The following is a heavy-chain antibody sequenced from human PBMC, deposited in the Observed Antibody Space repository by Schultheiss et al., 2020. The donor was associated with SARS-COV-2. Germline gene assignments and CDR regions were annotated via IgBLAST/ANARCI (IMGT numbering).Heavy chain of an antibody. CDR3: AKEGDYGDYIGQIDY. Sequence: GESLKISCAASGFTFTSYAMHWVRQAPGKGLEWVAVISYDGSTKYYADSVKGRFTISRDNSKNTLYLQMNSLRAEDTAVYYCAKEGDYGDYIGQIDYWGQGTLVTVSS. CDR1: GFTFTSYA. V-gene: IGHV3-30-3*01. J-gene: IGHJ4*02. CDR2: ISYDGSTK. D-gene: IGHD4-17*01.